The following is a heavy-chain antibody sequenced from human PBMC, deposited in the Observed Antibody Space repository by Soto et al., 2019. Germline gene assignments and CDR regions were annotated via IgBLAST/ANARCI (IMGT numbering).Heavy chain of an antibody. Sequence: GASVKVSCKASGYTFTSYAMHWVRQAPGQRLEWMGWINAGNGNTKYSQKFQGRVTITRDTSASTAYMELSSLRSEDTAVYYCARVGRQQLGYWHWGEGTLVTVYS. CDR2: INAGNGNT. D-gene: IGHD6-13*01. V-gene: IGHV1-3*01. J-gene: IGHJ4*02. CDR3: ARVGRQQLGYWH. CDR1: GYTFTSYA.